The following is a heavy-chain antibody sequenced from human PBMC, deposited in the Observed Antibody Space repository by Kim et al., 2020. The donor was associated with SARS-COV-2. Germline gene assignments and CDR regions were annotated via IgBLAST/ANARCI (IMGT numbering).Heavy chain of an antibody. V-gene: IGHV3-23*01. D-gene: IGHD3-10*01. Sequence: GGSLRLSCAASGFTFSSYAMSWVRQAPGKGLEWVSAISGSGGSTYYADSVKGRFTISRDNSKNTLYLQMNSLRAEDTAVYYCAKMSTRGFGELWAPFYGMDVWGQGTTVTVSS. J-gene: IGHJ6*02. CDR1: GFTFSSYA. CDR2: ISGSGGST. CDR3: AKMSTRGFGELWAPFYGMDV.